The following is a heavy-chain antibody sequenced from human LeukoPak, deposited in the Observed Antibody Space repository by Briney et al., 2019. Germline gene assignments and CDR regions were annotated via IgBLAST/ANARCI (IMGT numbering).Heavy chain of an antibody. D-gene: IGHD3-16*01. Sequence: PSETLSLTCAVYGGSFSGYYWSWIRQSPGKGLEWIGEINHSGSTNYNPSLKSRVTISVDTSKNQFPLKLSSVTAADTAVYYCARGRFRIMTHWGQGTLVTVSS. J-gene: IGHJ4*02. CDR3: ARGRFRIMTH. CDR2: INHSGST. V-gene: IGHV4-34*01. CDR1: GGSFSGYY.